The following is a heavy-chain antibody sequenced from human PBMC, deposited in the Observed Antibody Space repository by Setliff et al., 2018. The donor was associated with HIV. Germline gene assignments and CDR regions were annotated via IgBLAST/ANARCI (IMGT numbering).Heavy chain of an antibody. CDR1: GGSFSDYY. D-gene: IGHD3-10*01. V-gene: IGHV4-34*01. Sequence: SETLSLTCAVYGGSFSDYYWSWIRQPPGKGLEWIGEINHSGSTEYNSSLKSRVTISVDKSKNQFSLKLSSVTAADTAVYYCARGRLKVTMPHAFDIWGQGTMVTVSS. J-gene: IGHJ3*02. CDR3: ARGRLKVTMPHAFDI. CDR2: INHSGST.